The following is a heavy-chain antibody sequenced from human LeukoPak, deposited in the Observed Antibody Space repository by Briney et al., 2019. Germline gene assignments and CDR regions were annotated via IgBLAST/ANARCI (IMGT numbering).Heavy chain of an antibody. CDR3: ARDKVIASAGTPNWFDP. CDR2: IIPILGIA. J-gene: IGHJ5*02. Sequence: ASVKVSCKASGGTFSSYAISWVRQAPGQGLEWMGRIIPILGIANYAQKFQGRVTMTTDTSTSTAYMELRSLRSDDTAVYYCARDKVIASAGTPNWFDPWGQGTLVTVSS. CDR1: GGTFSSYA. V-gene: IGHV1-69*04. D-gene: IGHD6-13*01.